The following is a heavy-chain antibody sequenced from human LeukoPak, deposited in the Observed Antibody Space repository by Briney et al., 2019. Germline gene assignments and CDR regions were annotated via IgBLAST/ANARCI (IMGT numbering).Heavy chain of an antibody. CDR2: IYHSGST. CDR3: ASRITMISTHGHYFDY. V-gene: IGHV4-30-2*01. D-gene: IGHD3-22*01. J-gene: IGHJ4*02. CDR1: GGSISSGGYS. Sequence: SETLSLTCAVSGGSISSGGYSWSWIRQPPGKGLEWIGYIYHSGSTYYNPSLKSRVTISVDRSKNQFSLKLSSVTAADTAVYYCASRITMISTHGHYFDYWGQGTLVTASS.